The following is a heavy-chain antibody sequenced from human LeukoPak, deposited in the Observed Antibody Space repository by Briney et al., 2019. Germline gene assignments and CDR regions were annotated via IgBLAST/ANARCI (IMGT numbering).Heavy chain of an antibody. CDR1: GDTLTNFA. J-gene: IGHJ4*02. Sequence: ASVKVSCKASGDTLTNFAIIWVRQAPGQGHEWMGRIVPALGTVNYAQKFQGRVTITADKSTSTAYMEMTRLRSDDTAIFYCARGGWEGYNLDYWGQGTLVTVSS. CDR3: ARGGWEGYNLDY. CDR2: IVPALGTV. D-gene: IGHD5-24*01. V-gene: IGHV1-69*04.